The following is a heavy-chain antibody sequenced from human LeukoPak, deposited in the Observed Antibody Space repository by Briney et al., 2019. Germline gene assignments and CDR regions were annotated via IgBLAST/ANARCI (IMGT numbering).Heavy chain of an antibody. CDR3: ARVSGRLSYYFGY. CDR1: GFTVSSNY. Sequence: GGSLRLSCAASGFTVSSNYMSWVRQAPGKGLEWVSVIYSGGSTYYADSVKGRFTISRDNSKNTLYLQMNSLRAEDTAVYYCARVSGRLSYYFGYWGQGTLVTVSS. J-gene: IGHJ4*02. D-gene: IGHD1-26*01. CDR2: IYSGGST. V-gene: IGHV3-53*01.